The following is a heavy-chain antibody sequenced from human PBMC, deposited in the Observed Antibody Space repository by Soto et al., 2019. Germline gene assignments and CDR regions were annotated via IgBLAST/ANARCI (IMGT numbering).Heavy chain of an antibody. CDR3: APWQVPGIAAAAWFDP. Sequence: GESLKISCKGSGYSFTSYWIGWVRQMPGKGLEWMGIIYPGDSDTRYSPSFQGQVTISADKSISTAYLQWSSLKASDTAMYYCAPWQVPGIAAAAWFDPWGQGTLVTVSS. CDR2: IYPGDSDT. CDR1: GYSFTSYW. J-gene: IGHJ5*02. D-gene: IGHD6-13*01. V-gene: IGHV5-51*01.